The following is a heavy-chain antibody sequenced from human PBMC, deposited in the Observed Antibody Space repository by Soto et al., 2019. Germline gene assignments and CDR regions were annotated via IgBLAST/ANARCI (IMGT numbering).Heavy chain of an antibody. J-gene: IGHJ6*02. Sequence: QVQLVQSGAEVKKPGSSVKVSCKASGGTFSSYAISWVRQAPGQGLEWMGGIIPIFGTANYAQKFQGRVTITADESTSTAYMELSSLRSADTAVYYCARDYGGNSADYYYYGMDVWGQGTTVTVSS. CDR1: GGTFSSYA. CDR3: ARDYGGNSADYYYYGMDV. CDR2: IIPIFGTA. D-gene: IGHD4-17*01. V-gene: IGHV1-69*12.